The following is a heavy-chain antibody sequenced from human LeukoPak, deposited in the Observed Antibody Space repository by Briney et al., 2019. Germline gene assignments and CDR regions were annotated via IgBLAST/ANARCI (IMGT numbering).Heavy chain of an antibody. CDR3: ARGGYSSSWYYYYYYYMDV. CDR1: GGTFSSYA. D-gene: IGHD6-13*01. Sequence: SVKVSCKASGGTFSSYAINWVRQAPGQGLEWMGRIIPILGIANYAQKFQGRVTMTRNTSISTAYMELSSLRSEDTAVYYCARGGYSSSWYYYYYYYMDVWGKGTTVTVSS. CDR2: IIPILGIA. V-gene: IGHV1-69*04. J-gene: IGHJ6*03.